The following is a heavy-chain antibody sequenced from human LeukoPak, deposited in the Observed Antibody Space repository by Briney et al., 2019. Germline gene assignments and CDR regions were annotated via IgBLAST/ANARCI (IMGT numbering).Heavy chain of an antibody. CDR2: IYTGGST. CDR1: GFTVSSNY. CDR3: ARALQLWSPFDY. J-gene: IGHJ4*02. Sequence: GSLRLSCAASGFTVSSNYMSWVRQAPGKGLEWVSVIYTGGSTYYADSVKGRFTISRDNSKNTLYLQMNSLRAEDTAVYYCARALQLWSPFDYWDQGTLVTVSS. D-gene: IGHD5-18*01. V-gene: IGHV3-66*01.